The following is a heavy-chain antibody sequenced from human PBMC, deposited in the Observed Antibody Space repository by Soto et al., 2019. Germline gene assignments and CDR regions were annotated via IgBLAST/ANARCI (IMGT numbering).Heavy chain of an antibody. V-gene: IGHV3-21*01. J-gene: IGHJ4*02. CDR3: ARGTVTTPFDY. CDR1: GFTFSSYS. D-gene: IGHD4-17*01. Sequence: EVQLVESGGGLVKPGGSLRLSCAASGFTFSSYSMNWVRQAPGKGLEWVSSISSSSSYIYYADSVKGRFTISRDNANNSLYLQMNSLRAEDTAVYYCARGTVTTPFDYWGQGTLVTVSS. CDR2: ISSSSSYI.